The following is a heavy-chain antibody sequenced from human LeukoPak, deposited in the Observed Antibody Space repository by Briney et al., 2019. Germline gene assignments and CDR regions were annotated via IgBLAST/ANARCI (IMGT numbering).Heavy chain of an antibody. CDR1: GGSISSYY. V-gene: IGHV4-59*01. CDR3: AGYSSTWPKYYFDS. Sequence: SETLSLTSTVSGGSISSYYWSWIRPPPDKGLEWIGYIYYTGSTNYNPSLKSRVTISIDTSKNQFSLKLSSVTAADTAVYYCAGYSSTWPKYYFDSWGQGTLVTVSS. D-gene: IGHD6-13*01. J-gene: IGHJ4*02. CDR2: IYYTGST.